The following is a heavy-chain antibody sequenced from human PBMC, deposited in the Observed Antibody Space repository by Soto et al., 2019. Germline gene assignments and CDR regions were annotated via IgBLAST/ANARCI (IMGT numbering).Heavy chain of an antibody. V-gene: IGHV4-59*01. CDR1: GGSISSYY. CDR2: IYYSGST. CDR3: ARHAEDHGAYYGMDV. Sequence: QVQLQESGPGLVKPSETLSLTCTVSGGSISSYYWSWIRQPPGKGLEWIGFIYYSGSTNYNPSLKSRVTRVVDTYKNQFSLELSSVTAADTAVYYCARHAEDHGAYYGMDVWGHGTTVTVSS. J-gene: IGHJ6*02.